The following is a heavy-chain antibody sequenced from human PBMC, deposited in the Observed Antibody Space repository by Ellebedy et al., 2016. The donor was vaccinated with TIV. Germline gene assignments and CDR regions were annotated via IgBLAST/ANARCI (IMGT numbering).Heavy chain of an antibody. J-gene: IGHJ4*02. CDR2: ISHSGDT. CDR1: GRSSRDFY. CDR3: ATKATDNGDHRLLY. D-gene: IGHD2-15*01. V-gene: IGHV4-34*01. Sequence: SETLSLTXSLYGRSSRDFYWSWIRQSPGKGLEWIGQISHSGDTNYNPSLESRVTISLGTSDNQFSLKLTSVIPADTGVYYCATKATDNGDHRLLYWGQGTLVTVSS.